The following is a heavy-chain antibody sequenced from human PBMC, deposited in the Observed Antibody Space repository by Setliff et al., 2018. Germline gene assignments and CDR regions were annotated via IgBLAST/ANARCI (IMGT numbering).Heavy chain of an antibody. CDR3: MRLVRFCSRTVCQRTSGDEA. J-gene: IGHJ5*02. D-gene: IGHD3-3*01. V-gene: IGHV1-18*01. CDR2: IGVYSGNT. Sequence: ASVKVSCKASGYTFRQSIVSWVRQAPGQGLEWLGWIGVYSGNTYSAQRFQGRASLTTDESTNTAYLGLRGLRSDDTAVYYCMRLVRFCSRTVCQRTSGDEAWGQGTLVTV. CDR1: GYTFRQSI.